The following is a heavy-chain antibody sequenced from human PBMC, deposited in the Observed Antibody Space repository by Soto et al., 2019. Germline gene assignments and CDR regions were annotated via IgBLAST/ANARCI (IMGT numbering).Heavy chain of an antibody. J-gene: IGHJ6*02. D-gene: IGHD5-12*01. Sequence: GGSLRLSCTASGFTFGDYAMSWFRQAPGKGLEWVGFIRSKAYGGTTEYAASVKGRFTISRDDSKSIAYLQMNSLKTEDTAVYYCTRDDRSGYDYYYYYGMDVWGQGTTVIVSS. CDR1: GFTFGDYA. CDR2: IRSKAYGGTT. CDR3: TRDDRSGYDYYYYYGMDV. V-gene: IGHV3-49*03.